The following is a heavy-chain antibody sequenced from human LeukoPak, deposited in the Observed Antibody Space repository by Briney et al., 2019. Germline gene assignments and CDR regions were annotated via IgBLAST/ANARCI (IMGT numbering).Heavy chain of an antibody. D-gene: IGHD3-10*01. CDR2: FYAGGST. CDR3: AAGPSVYFDL. Sequence: GGSLRLSCAASGFTVSSNYMSWVRQAPGKGLEWVSVFYAGGSTYYADSVKGRFTISRDISKNTLYLQMNSLRAEDTAVYYCAAGPSVYFDLWGRGTLVTASS. J-gene: IGHJ2*01. CDR1: GFTVSSNY. V-gene: IGHV3-66*01.